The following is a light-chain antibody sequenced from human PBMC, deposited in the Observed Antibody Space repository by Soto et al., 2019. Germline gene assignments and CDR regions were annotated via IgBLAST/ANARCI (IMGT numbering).Light chain of an antibody. CDR3: QQYNSYPRT. CDR2: AAS. V-gene: IGKV1-16*01. J-gene: IGKJ1*01. CDR1: QDIGSS. Sequence: DLQMTQSPSSLSVSVGDRVTITCRASQDIGSSLGWFQQKPGKAPKSLIYAASTLQVGGPSRFSSSGSGTDFILTISSLQPEDFATYYCQQYNSYPRTFGQGTKVEIK.